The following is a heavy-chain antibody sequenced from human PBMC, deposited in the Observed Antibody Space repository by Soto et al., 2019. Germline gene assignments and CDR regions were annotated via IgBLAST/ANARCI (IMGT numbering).Heavy chain of an antibody. CDR2: MNPNSGNT. CDR1: GYTFTSYD. J-gene: IGHJ6*02. V-gene: IGHV1-8*01. Sequence: ASVKVSFKASGYTFTSYDINWVRQATGQGLEWMGWMNPNSGNTGYAQKFQGRVTMTRNTSISTAYMELSSLRSEDTAVYYCARGGRKWDRQSDYYHGMDVWGQGTTVTVSS. D-gene: IGHD1-26*01. CDR3: ARGGRKWDRQSDYYHGMDV.